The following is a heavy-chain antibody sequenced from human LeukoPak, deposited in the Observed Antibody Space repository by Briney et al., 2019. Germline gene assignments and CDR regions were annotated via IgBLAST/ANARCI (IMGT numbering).Heavy chain of an antibody. Sequence: GGSLRLSCAASGFTFSTYNMNWVRQAPGKGLEWVSSITGSSTYIYYADSVKGRFTISRDNAKNSLSLQMGSLRAEDTAVYYCARDRPSSLWFDAFDIWGQGTMVTVSS. CDR1: GFTFSTYN. CDR3: ARDRPSSLWFDAFDI. J-gene: IGHJ3*02. D-gene: IGHD3-10*01. V-gene: IGHV3-21*01. CDR2: ITGSSTYI.